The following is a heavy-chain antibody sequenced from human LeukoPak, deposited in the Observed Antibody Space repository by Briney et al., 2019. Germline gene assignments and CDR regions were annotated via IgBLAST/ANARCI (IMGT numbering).Heavy chain of an antibody. CDR2: ISDGGGTT. Sequence: GGSLRLSCAASGFTFNIYAMNWVRQAPGKGLEWVSTISDGGGTTYYADSVKGRFTISRDNSKNTLYLQLNSLRADDTAVYYCAKARGLRIVGAHFDYWGQGALVTVSS. CDR1: GFTFNIYA. CDR3: AKARGLRIVGAHFDY. D-gene: IGHD1-26*01. J-gene: IGHJ4*02. V-gene: IGHV3-23*01.